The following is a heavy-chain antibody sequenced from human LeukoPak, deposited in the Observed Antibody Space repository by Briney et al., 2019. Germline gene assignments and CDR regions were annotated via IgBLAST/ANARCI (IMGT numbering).Heavy chain of an antibody. CDR2: VSGSGDST. D-gene: IGHD2-15*01. Sequence: GGSLRLSCAASGFTFRSYAMSWVRQPPGKGLEWVSVVSGSGDSTYYADSVKGRFTISRDNSKNTLYLQMNSLRAEDTAAYYCAKGRSSGDSCSNYWGQGSLVTVSS. CDR3: AKGRSSGDSCSNY. J-gene: IGHJ4*02. V-gene: IGHV3-23*01. CDR1: GFTFRSYA.